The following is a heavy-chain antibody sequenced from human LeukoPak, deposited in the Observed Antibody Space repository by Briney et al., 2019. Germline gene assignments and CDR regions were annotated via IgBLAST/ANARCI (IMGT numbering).Heavy chain of an antibody. V-gene: IGHV3-23*01. J-gene: IGHJ4*02. CDR2: ISGSGGST. CDR3: ATHRDGYLGDY. Sequence: GRSLRLSCAASGFIFDDYAMHWVRQAPGKGLEWVSAISGSGGSTYYADSVKGRFTISRDNSKNTLYLQMNSLRAEDTAVYYCATHRDGYLGDYWGQGTLVTVSS. CDR1: GFIFDDYA. D-gene: IGHD5-24*01.